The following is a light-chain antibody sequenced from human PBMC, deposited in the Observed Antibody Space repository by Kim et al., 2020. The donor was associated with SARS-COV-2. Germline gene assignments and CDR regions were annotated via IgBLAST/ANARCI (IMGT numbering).Light chain of an antibody. J-gene: IGKJ5*01. CDR2: GTT. CDR1: QRISSPS. V-gene: IGKV3-20*01. Sequence: FPGARATRSGRAIQRISSPSIAWYQQKPGQAPRLLIFGTTSRATGIPYRFSVSGSGTDFTLTVSRLEPDDFAVYFCQQYGFSPITFGQGTRLEIK. CDR3: QQYGFSPIT.